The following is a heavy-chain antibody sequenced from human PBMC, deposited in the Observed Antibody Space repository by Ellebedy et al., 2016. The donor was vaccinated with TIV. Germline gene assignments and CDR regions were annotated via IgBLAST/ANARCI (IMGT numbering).Heavy chain of an antibody. CDR3: ARRFDIVTGSYPRGYYGLDI. Sequence: AASVKVSCKASGYTFTTYAIHWVRQAPGQRPEWMGWINAGIGNTKYSDNFQGRVTITTDTSASTAYMELSSLRSVDTAVYYCARRFDIVTGSYPRGYYGLDIWGQGTTVTVSS. J-gene: IGHJ6*02. CDR2: INAGIGNT. D-gene: IGHD3-9*01. V-gene: IGHV1-3*01. CDR1: GYTFTTYA.